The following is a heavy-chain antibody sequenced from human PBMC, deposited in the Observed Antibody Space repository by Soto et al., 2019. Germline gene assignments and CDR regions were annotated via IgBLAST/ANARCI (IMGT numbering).Heavy chain of an antibody. CDR2: ISSSSSTI. Sequence: EVQLVESGGGLVQPGGSLRLSCAASGFTFSSYSMNWVRQAPGRGLEWVSYISSSSSTIYYADSVKGRFIISSDNAKNSLSLQMHSLRAEDTAVYYCAREGYYLNWFGPWCQGTLVTVSS. D-gene: IGHD3-10*01. V-gene: IGHV3-48*01. J-gene: IGHJ5*02. CDR3: AREGYYLNWFGP. CDR1: GFTFSSYS.